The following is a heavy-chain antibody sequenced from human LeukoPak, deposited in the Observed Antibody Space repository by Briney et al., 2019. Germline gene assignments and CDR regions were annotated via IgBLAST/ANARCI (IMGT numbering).Heavy chain of an antibody. CDR2: IYPGDSDT. Sequence: GESLRISCKGSGYSFTSYWIGWVRQMPGKGLEWMGIIYPGDSDTRYSPSFQGQVTISADKSISTAYLQWSSLKASDTAMYYCARVGTRGDYYDYDSGGYFGYWGQGTLVTVSS. D-gene: IGHD3-22*01. V-gene: IGHV5-51*01. CDR1: GYSFTSYW. CDR3: ARVGTRGDYYDYDSGGYFGY. J-gene: IGHJ4*02.